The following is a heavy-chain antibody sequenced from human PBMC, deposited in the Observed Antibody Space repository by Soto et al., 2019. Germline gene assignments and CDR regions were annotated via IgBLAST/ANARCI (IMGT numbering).Heavy chain of an antibody. CDR2: IIPILGIA. CDR3: ARDNAPGGDGYTHDPDY. CDR1: GGTFSSYT. J-gene: IGHJ4*02. Sequence: QVQLVQSGAEVKKPGSSVKVSCKASGGTFSSYTISWVRQAPGQGLEWMGRIIPILGIANYAQKFQGRVTITADKSTSTAYMELSSLRSEDTAVYYCARDNAPGGDGYTHDPDYWGQGTLVTVSS. D-gene: IGHD2-21*01. V-gene: IGHV1-69*08.